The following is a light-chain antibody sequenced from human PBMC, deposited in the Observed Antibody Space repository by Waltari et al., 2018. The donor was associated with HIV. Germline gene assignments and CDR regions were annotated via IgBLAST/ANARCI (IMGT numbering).Light chain of an antibody. Sequence: DIQMTQSPSTLSASVGDRVTITCRASQSISGWLAWYQQKPGKAPKLLIYKASTLETGVPSRFSGSGSGTEFALTINSLQPDDFATYYCQQYRTYSGTFGQGTKLEI. CDR1: QSISGW. CDR3: QQYRTYSGT. V-gene: IGKV1-5*03. J-gene: IGKJ2*02. CDR2: KAS.